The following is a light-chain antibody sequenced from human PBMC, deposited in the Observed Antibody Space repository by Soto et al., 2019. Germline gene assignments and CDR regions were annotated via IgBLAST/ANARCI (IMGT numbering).Light chain of an antibody. Sequence: QSVLTQPASVSGSPGQSITISCTGTSSDVGRYNYVSWYQHHPGKAPKLIFYDVSNRPSGVSERFSVSKSGYTASLTISGLQAEYEADYYCNSYTTSRTYVFGPGTKVTVL. J-gene: IGLJ1*01. CDR1: SSDVGRYNY. V-gene: IGLV2-14*03. CDR2: DVS. CDR3: NSYTTSRTYV.